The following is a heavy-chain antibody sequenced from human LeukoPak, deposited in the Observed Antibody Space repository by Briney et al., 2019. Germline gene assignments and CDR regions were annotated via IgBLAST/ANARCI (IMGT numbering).Heavy chain of an antibody. CDR2: MNPNSGNT. D-gene: IGHD3-3*01. Sequence: ASVKLSCKASGYTFTSYDINWVRQATGQGLEWMGWMNPNSGNTGYAQKFQGRVTMTRNTSISTAYMELSSLRSEDTAVYYCARRTYYDFWSGYYHYYYYYMDVWGKGTTVTVSS. CDR1: GYTFTSYD. CDR3: ARRTYYDFWSGYYHYYYYYMDV. V-gene: IGHV1-8*01. J-gene: IGHJ6*03.